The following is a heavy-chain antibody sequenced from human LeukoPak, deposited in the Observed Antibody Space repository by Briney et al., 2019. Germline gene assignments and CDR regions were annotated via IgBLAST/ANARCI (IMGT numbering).Heavy chain of an antibody. J-gene: IGHJ4*02. CDR3: ARSIAAAGTRSYFDY. D-gene: IGHD6-13*01. Sequence: GGSLRLSCAASGFTFSRHHMDWVRQAPGKGLEWVANIKQDGSEKYYVDSVKGRFTISRDNAKNSLYLQMNSLRAEDTAVYYCARSIAAAGTRSYFDYWGQGTLVTVSS. CDR1: GFTFSRHH. V-gene: IGHV3-7*01. CDR2: IKQDGSEK.